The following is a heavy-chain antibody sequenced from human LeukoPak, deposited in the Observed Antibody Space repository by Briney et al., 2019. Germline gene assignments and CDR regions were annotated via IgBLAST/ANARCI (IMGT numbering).Heavy chain of an antibody. CDR3: ARHRGSSWYESFDY. CDR1: GGSLSNYY. Sequence: SETLSLTCSVSGGSLSNYYWNWIRQPPGKGLEWIGSMYYGGSTNYNPSLKSRVTISVDTSENQFSLKASSVTAADTAVYYCARHRGSSWYESFDYWGQGILVTVSS. J-gene: IGHJ4*02. CDR2: MYYGGST. V-gene: IGHV4-59*08. D-gene: IGHD6-13*01.